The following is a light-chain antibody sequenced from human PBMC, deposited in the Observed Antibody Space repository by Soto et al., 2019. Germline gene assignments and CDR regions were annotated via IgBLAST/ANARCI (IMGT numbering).Light chain of an antibody. CDR3: QSYDSSLSGVV. V-gene: IGLV1-40*01. J-gene: IGLJ2*01. CDR1: SSNIGAGYD. Sequence: QAVVTQPPSVSGAPGQRVTISCTGSSSNIGAGYDVHWYQQLPGTAPKLLIYGNSNRPSGVPDRFSGSKSGTSASLAITGLQAEVEADYYCQSYDSSLSGVVFGGGTQLTVL. CDR2: GNS.